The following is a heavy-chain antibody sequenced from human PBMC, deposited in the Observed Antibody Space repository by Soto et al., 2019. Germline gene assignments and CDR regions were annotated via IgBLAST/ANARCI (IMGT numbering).Heavy chain of an antibody. J-gene: IGHJ4*02. Sequence: GGSLRLSCAASGFTFRDSAMLWVRQAPGRGLDWVSAVSGRSDDTYYADSVKGRFTISRDLSKNTVSLQMDSLRVEDTAMYYCARDGDVNTGFGKDYWGQGTLVTVSS. CDR2: VSGRSDDT. CDR3: ARDGDVNTGFGKDY. D-gene: IGHD3-16*01. V-gene: IGHV3-23*01. CDR1: GFTFRDSA.